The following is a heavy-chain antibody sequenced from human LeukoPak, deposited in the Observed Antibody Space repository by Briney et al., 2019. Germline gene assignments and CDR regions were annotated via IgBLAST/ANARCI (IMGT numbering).Heavy chain of an antibody. CDR2: INHSGST. J-gene: IGHJ4*02. D-gene: IGHD6-19*01. CDR3: ARAPGIAVAGPDY. CDR1: GGSFSGYY. V-gene: IGHV4-34*01. Sequence: PSETLSLTCAVYGGSFSGYYWSWIRQPPGKGLEWIGEINHSGSTNYNPSLKSRVTISVDTSKNQFSLKLSSVTAADTAVYYCARAPGIAVAGPDYWGQGTLVTVSS.